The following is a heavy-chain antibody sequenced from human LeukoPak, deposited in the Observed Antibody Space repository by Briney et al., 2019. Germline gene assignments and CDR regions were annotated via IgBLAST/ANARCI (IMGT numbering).Heavy chain of an antibody. CDR1: GLTFSNSD. V-gene: IGHV3-21*01. Sequence: PGGSPRLSCTTSGLTFSNSDMTWVRQAPGKGLEWVSSITTTSSYIYYADSVRGRFTVSRDNARNSLYLQMDSLRPEDTAVYYCARSGCPGGSCYLRYSWLDLWGRGTLVTVSS. J-gene: IGHJ5*02. CDR3: ARSGCPGGSCYLRYSWLDL. CDR2: ITTTSSYI. D-gene: IGHD2-15*01.